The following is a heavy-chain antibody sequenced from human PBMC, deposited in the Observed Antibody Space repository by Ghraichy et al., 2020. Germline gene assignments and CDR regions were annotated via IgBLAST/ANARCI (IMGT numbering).Heavy chain of an antibody. J-gene: IGHJ3*02. Sequence: SETLSLTCSVSGGSMSYYWSWIRQSPGKGLEWIGYIRDSGTTNYNPSLKSRVSMSIDTSKNQLSLKMTSVTAADMAVYYCARLALLSSGHARAFDIWGQGTMGTVSS. V-gene: IGHV4-59*01. CDR2: IRDSGTT. D-gene: IGHD3-22*01. CDR3: ARLALLSSGHARAFDI. CDR1: GGSMSYY.